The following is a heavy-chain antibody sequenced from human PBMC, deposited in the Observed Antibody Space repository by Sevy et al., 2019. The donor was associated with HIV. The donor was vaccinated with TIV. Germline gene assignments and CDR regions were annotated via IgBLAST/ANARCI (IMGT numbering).Heavy chain of an antibody. Sequence: SETLSLTCTVSGGSISSYYWSWIRQPPGKGLEWIGYIFYSGSTNDKPSLRRRVTISIDTSKNQFSLRLSSVSAADTAVYYCARGGGRTDWGMDVWGPGTTVTVSS. V-gene: IGHV4-59*01. CDR2: IFYSGST. D-gene: IGHD1-1*01. J-gene: IGHJ6*02. CDR3: ARGGGRTDWGMDV. CDR1: GGSISSYY.